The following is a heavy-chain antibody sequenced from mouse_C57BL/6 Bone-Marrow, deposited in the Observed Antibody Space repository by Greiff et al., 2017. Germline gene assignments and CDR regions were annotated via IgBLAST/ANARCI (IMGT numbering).Heavy chain of an antibody. J-gene: IGHJ2*01. CDR1: GYTFTSYW. CDR2: IDPSDSYT. Sequence: QVQLQQPGAELVRPGTSVKLSCKASGYTFTSYWMHWVKQRPGQGLEWIGVIDPSDSYTNYNQKFKGKATLTVDTSSSTAYMQLSSRTSEDSAVYYCARCPNCPIYYYDYGGQGTTLTVSS. V-gene: IGHV1-59*01. CDR3: ARCPNCPIYYYDY. D-gene: IGHD1-1*01.